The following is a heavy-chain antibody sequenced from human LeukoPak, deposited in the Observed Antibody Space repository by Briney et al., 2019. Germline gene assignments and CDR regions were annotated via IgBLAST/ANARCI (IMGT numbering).Heavy chain of an antibody. J-gene: IGHJ4*02. CDR1: GGSISSYY. CDR3: ARDRVFGGWSVGYFDY. V-gene: IGHV4-4*07. Sequence: SETLSLTCTVSGGSISSYYWSWIRQPAGKGLEWIGRIYTSGSTNYNPSLKSRVTMSVDTSKNQFSLKLSSVTAADTAVYYCARDRVFGGWSVGYFDYWGQGTLVTVSS. D-gene: IGHD6-19*01. CDR2: IYTSGST.